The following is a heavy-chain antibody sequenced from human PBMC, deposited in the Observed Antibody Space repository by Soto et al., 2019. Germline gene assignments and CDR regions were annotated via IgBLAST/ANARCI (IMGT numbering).Heavy chain of an antibody. CDR3: AREGFITGTTGDH. J-gene: IGHJ4*02. V-gene: IGHV3-53*01. D-gene: IGHD1-20*01. CDR2: IYSGGGST. CDR1: GFTVSSNY. Sequence: EGQLVESGGVLIQPGRSLRLSCAASGFTVSSNYMSWVRQAPGKGLEWVSVIYSGGGSTYYADSVKGRFTISRDNSKNTLYLQMNSLRGEDTAVYYCAREGFITGTTGDHWGQGTLVTVSS.